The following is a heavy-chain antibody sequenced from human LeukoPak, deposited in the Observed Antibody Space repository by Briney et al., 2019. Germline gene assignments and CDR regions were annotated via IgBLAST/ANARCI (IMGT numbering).Heavy chain of an antibody. CDR3: ARDYGLRYFDY. CDR1: GYTFTGNY. V-gene: IGHV1-69*06. J-gene: IGHJ4*02. CDR2: IIPIFGTA. D-gene: IGHD3-16*01. Sequence: GASVKVSCKASGYTFTGNYIHWVRQAPGQGLEWMGGIIPIFGTANYAQKFQGRVTITADKSTSTAYMELSSLRSEDTAVYYCARDYGLRYFDYWGQGTLVTVSS.